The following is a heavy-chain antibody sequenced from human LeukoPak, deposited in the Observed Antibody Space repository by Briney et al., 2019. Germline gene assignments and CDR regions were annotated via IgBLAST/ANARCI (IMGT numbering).Heavy chain of an antibody. V-gene: IGHV4-59*08. D-gene: IGHD3-16*01. CDR2: IYYTGKT. CDR1: GGSINNYY. CDR3: AKFEGLGGPRYYFDF. J-gene: IGHJ4*02. Sequence: SETLSLTCTVSGGSINNYYWTWVRQPPGKGLEWIASIYYTGKTDYNPSLKSRVTISVDTSKNQFSLNLSSVTAADTAVYYCAKFEGLGGPRYYFDFWGQGTLVTVSS.